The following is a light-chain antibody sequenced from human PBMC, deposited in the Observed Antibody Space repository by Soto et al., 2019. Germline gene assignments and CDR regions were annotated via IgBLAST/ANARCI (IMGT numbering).Light chain of an antibody. J-gene: IGKJ2*01. CDR3: QQYDSYSYT. CDR1: QSVSTS. V-gene: IGKV1-5*03. Sequence: DIQMTQSPSTLSASVGDSATITCRASQSVSTSLAWYQQKPGKPPKLLIFKASALESGVPSRFSGSGSGTEFTLTISSLQPDDFATYYCQQYDSYSYTFGQGTKVDIK. CDR2: KAS.